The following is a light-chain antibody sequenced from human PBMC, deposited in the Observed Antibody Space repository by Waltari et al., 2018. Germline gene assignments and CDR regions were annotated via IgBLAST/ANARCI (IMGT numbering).Light chain of an antibody. Sequence: EIVLTQSPGTLSLSPGARATLSCRASQSVGRSLAWYQQKPGQAPRLHIYGASNRAPGIPDRFSGSGSGTDFSLTISRLEPEDFGLYSCQHYVRLPATFGQGTKVEIK. V-gene: IGKV3-20*01. J-gene: IGKJ1*01. CDR3: QHYVRLPAT. CDR2: GAS. CDR1: QSVGRS.